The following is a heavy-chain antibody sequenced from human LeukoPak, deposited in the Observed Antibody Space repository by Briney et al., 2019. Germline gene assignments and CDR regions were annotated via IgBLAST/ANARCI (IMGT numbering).Heavy chain of an antibody. CDR1: GYTFTSYD. CDR3: ARGLRPIFGVGQNDAFDI. D-gene: IGHD3-3*01. V-gene: IGHV1-8*01. CDR2: MNPNSGNT. Sequence: ASVKVSCKASGYTFTSYDINWVRQATGQGLEWMGWMNPNSGNTGYAQKFQGRVTMTRNTSISTAYMELSSLRSEDTAVYYCARGLRPIFGVGQNDAFDIWGQGTMVTVSS. J-gene: IGHJ3*02.